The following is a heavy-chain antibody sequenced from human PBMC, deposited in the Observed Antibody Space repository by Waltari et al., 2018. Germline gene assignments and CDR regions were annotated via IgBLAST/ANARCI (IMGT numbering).Heavy chain of an antibody. Sequence: QVQLVQSGAEVKKPGASVKVSCKASGYTFTGYYMHWVRQAPGQGLEWMGRINPNSGGTNYAQKFQGRVTMTRDTSISTAYMELSRLRSDDTAGYYCARDISSSGSYYYYGMDVWGQGTTVTVSS. V-gene: IGHV1-2*06. CDR1: GYTFTGYY. J-gene: IGHJ6*02. CDR2: INPNSGGT. CDR3: ARDISSSGSYYYYGMDV. D-gene: IGHD6-6*01.